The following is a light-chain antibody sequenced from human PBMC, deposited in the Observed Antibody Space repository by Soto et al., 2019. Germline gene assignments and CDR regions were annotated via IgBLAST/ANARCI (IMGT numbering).Light chain of an antibody. V-gene: IGKV1-39*01. Sequence: DIPMTQSPSSLSASIGDRVTISCRASQDIGAYVNWYQHKQGKAPRVLMYAASNLKSGVPPRFSGSGVGRDFTLTISDLQPEDFATYYCQHSYSTRTFGQGTKVE. CDR2: AAS. J-gene: IGKJ1*01. CDR3: QHSYSTRT. CDR1: QDIGAY.